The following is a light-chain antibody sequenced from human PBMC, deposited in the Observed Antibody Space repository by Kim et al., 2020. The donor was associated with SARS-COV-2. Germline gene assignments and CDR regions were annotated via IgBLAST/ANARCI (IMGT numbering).Light chain of an antibody. CDR2: DVS. V-gene: IGLV2-14*01. J-gene: IGLJ3*02. Sequence: QSALTQPASVSGSPGQSITISCTGTSSDVGGYNYVSWYQQHPGKAPKLMIYDVSKRPSGVSNRFSGSKSGNTASLTISGLQAEDEGDYYCSSYTSSSPWVFGGGTQLTVL. CDR1: SSDVGGYNY. CDR3: SSYTSSSPWV.